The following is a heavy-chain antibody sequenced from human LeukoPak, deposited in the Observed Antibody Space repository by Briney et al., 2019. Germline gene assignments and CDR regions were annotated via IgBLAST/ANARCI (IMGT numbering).Heavy chain of an antibody. CDR3: VRDGYNQNRFDF. Sequence: GGSLRLSCAASGFTFSSYSMNWVRQAPGKGLEWVSSISSSSSYIYYADSVKGRFTISRDNTKNSLYLQMNGLRAEDTAVYFCVRDGYNQNRFDFWGQGILVTVSS. CDR1: GFTFSSYS. V-gene: IGHV3-21*04. D-gene: IGHD3-22*01. CDR2: ISSSSSYI. J-gene: IGHJ4*02.